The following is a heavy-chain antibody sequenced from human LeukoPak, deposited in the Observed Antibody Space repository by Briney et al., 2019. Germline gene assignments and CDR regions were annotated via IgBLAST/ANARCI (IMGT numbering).Heavy chain of an antibody. D-gene: IGHD2-2*01. J-gene: IGHJ4*02. CDR2: MDPSDSYS. Sequence: GESLRISCKGSGYSFTSYWITWVRQMPGKGLEWMGRMDPSDSYSNYSPSFQGHVTISADKSISTAYLQWSSLKTSDTAMYYCARRCSSNRCPFEYWGQGTLVTVSS. V-gene: IGHV5-10-1*01. CDR1: GYSFTSYW. CDR3: ARRCSSNRCPFEY.